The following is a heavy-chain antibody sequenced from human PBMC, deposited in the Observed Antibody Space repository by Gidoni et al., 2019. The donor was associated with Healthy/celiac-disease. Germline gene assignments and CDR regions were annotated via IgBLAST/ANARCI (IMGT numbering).Heavy chain of an antibody. V-gene: IGHV3-64D*08. CDR3: VKSSTRAKPFDY. CDR1: GLTFSSYA. Sequence: EVQLVASGGGLVQPGGSLRLSCSASGLTFSSYAMHWVRQAPGKGLEYVSAISSNGGSTYYADTVKGRFTISRDNSKNTLYLQMSSLRAEDTAVYYCVKSSTRAKPFDYWGQGTLVTVSS. J-gene: IGHJ4*02. CDR2: ISSNGGST. D-gene: IGHD2-2*01.